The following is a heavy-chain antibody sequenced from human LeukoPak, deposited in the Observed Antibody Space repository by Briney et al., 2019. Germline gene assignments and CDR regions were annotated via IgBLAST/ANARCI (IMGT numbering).Heavy chain of an antibody. V-gene: IGHV3-23*01. CDR2: ISGSGGST. Sequence: PGGSLRLSCAASGFTFSSYAMSWVRQAPGKGLEWVSAISGSGGSTYYADSVRGRFTISRDNSKNTLYLQMNSLRAEDTAVYCCAKDLEVYYDFWSGYFGGDFDYWGQGTLVTVSS. J-gene: IGHJ4*02. D-gene: IGHD3-3*01. CDR3: AKDLEVYYDFWSGYFGGDFDY. CDR1: GFTFSSYA.